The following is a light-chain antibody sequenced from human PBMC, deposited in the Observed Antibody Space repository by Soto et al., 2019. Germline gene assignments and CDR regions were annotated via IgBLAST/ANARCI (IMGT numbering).Light chain of an antibody. J-gene: IGLJ1*01. V-gene: IGLV2-11*01. CDR3: CSFAGSYTLYV. Sequence: QSALTQPRSVSGSPGQSVTISCTGASSDFGGDDFVSWYQHHPAKAPKLMIYDVSKRPSGVPDRFSGSKSGNTASLTISGLQAEDEADYYCCSFAGSYTLYVFGTGTQLTVL. CDR2: DVS. CDR1: SSDFGGDDF.